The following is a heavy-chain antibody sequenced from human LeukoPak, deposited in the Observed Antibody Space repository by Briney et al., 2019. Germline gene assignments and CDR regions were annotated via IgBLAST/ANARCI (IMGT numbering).Heavy chain of an antibody. D-gene: IGHD1-26*01. V-gene: IGHV4-4*09. J-gene: IGHJ5*02. Sequence: SETLSLACSVSGVSISGNYWSWIRQPPGQGLEWIAYIHSSGYTNYNPSLKSRVTISVDPSNNQLSLKVTSVTAADTAIYYCTKREGPISGSYDYFDPWGQGALVTVSS. CDR3: TKREGPISGSYDYFDP. CDR1: GVSISGNY. CDR2: IHSSGYT.